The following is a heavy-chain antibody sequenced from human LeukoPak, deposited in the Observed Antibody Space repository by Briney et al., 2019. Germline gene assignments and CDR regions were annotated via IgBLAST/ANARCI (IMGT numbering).Heavy chain of an antibody. D-gene: IGHD2/OR15-2a*01. CDR1: GYTFNDYF. CDR3: ARDLSSTDHWEFDH. Sequence: ASVKVSXKASGYTFNDYFLHWVRQAPGQGLEWMGRINPGSSDTYLAQSFQGRVTVTSDTSIATAYMELSGLTSDDTAVYYCARDLSSTDHWEFDHWGQGTLVTVSS. CDR2: INPGSSDT. V-gene: IGHV1-2*06. J-gene: IGHJ4*02.